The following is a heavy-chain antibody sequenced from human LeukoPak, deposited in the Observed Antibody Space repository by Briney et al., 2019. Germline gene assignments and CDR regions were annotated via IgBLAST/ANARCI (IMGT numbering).Heavy chain of an antibody. CDR2: IIPILGIA. J-gene: IGHJ4*02. V-gene: IGHV1-69*04. CDR3: ASEITMVRGVIISPFDY. D-gene: IGHD3-10*01. Sequence: ASVKVSCKASGGTFSSYAISWVRQAPGQGLEWMGRIIPILGIANYAQKFQGRVTITADKSTSTAYMELSSLRSEDTAVYYCASEITMVRGVIISPFDYWGQGTLVTVSS. CDR1: GGTFSSYA.